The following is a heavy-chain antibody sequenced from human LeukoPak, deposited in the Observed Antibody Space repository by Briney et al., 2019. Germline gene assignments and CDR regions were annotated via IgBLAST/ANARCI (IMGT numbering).Heavy chain of an antibody. CDR1: GFTFSSYW. Sequence: GGSLRLSCAASGFTFSSYWMHWVRQAPGKGLMRVSHINSDGSSTSHADSVKGRFTISRDNAKSTLYLQMNSLRAEDTAVYYCAARGYCSSTSCLLEYWGQGTLVTVSS. V-gene: IGHV3-74*01. CDR2: INSDGSST. D-gene: IGHD2-2*01. J-gene: IGHJ4*02. CDR3: AARGYCSSTSCLLEY.